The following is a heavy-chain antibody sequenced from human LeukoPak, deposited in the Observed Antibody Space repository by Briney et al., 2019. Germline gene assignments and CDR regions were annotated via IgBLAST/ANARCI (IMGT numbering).Heavy chain of an antibody. D-gene: IGHD6-6*01. V-gene: IGHV3-7*01. J-gene: IGHJ4*02. Sequence: SGGSLRLSCTASGFTFSDYWMTWVRQAPGKGPEWVANIMQDGSQRYYVDSVRGRFTISRDNAKNSLFLQMNGLRAEDTAVYYCARRGGSSSRRSPIDYWGQGTLVTVSS. CDR3: ARRGGSSSRRSPIDY. CDR2: IMQDGSQR. CDR1: GFTFSDYW.